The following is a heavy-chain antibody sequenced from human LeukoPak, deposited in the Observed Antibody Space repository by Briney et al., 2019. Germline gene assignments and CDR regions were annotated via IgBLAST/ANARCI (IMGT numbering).Heavy chain of an antibody. J-gene: IGHJ4*02. V-gene: IGHV3-48*03. D-gene: IGHD3-10*01. CDR1: GFTFSSYE. CDR2: ISSSGSTI. CDR3: ARVLGRGNWGYYYGSGSYPPPYFDY. Sequence: PGGSLRLSCAASGFTFSSYEMNWVRQAPGKGLEWVSYISSSGSTIYYADSVKGRFTISRDNAKNSLYLQMNSLRAEDTAVYYCARVLGRGNWGYYYGSGSYPPPYFDYWGQGTLVTVSS.